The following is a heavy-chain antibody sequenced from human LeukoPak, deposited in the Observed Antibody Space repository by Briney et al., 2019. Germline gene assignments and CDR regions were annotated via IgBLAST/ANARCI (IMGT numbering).Heavy chain of an antibody. J-gene: IGHJ6*03. D-gene: IGHD1-7*01. Sequence: SETLSLTCTVSGGSISSSSYYWGWIRQPPGKGLEWIGSIYYSGSTYYNPSLKSRVTISVDTSKNQFSLKLSSVTAADTAVYYCARVYRTLEEGGRNYYYYMDVWGKGTTVTVSS. CDR1: GGSISSSSYY. V-gene: IGHV4-39*07. CDR2: IYYSGST. CDR3: ARVYRTLEEGGRNYYYYMDV.